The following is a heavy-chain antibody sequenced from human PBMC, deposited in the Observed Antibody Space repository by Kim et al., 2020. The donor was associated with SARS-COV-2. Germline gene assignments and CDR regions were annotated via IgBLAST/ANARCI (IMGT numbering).Heavy chain of an antibody. Sequence: NSRPPLKGRVTIAVDTAKNQFSLKLSSVTAADTAVYYCAGVTSGSYDAFDIWGQGTMVTVSS. V-gene: IGHV4-59*01. D-gene: IGHD1-26*01. CDR3: AGVTSGSYDAFDI. J-gene: IGHJ3*02.